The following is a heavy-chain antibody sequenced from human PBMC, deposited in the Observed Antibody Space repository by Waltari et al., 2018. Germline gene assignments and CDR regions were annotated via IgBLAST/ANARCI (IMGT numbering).Heavy chain of an antibody. V-gene: IGHV3-7*01. CDR3: ARAYD. CDR2: IKEDGSEK. CDR1: RFSLSTIW. Sequence: EVQLVESGGGLVQPGGSLRLSCAASRFSLSTIWMSWVRQAPGKGPEWVASIKEDGSEKYYVDSVKGRFTISRDNAKNSLYLQMNSLRAEDTAVYYCARAYDWGQGTLVTVSS. D-gene: IGHD2-8*01. J-gene: IGHJ4*02.